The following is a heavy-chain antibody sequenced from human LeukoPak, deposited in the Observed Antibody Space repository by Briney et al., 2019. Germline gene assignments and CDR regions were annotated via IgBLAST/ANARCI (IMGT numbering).Heavy chain of an antibody. V-gene: IGHV3-23*01. Sequence: GGSLRLSCAASGFTFSSYAMSWVRQAPGKGLEWVSAISGSGGSTYYADSVKGRFTISRDNSKNTLYLQMNSLRAEDTAVYYCAKVSQQLAPPLPTDDFDYWGQGTLVTVSS. D-gene: IGHD6-13*01. CDR1: GFTFSSYA. CDR2: ISGSGGST. CDR3: AKVSQQLAPPLPTDDFDY. J-gene: IGHJ4*02.